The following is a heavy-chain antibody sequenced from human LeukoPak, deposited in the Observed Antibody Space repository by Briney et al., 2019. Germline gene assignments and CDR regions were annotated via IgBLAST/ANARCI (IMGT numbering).Heavy chain of an antibody. CDR1: GFTIGDYG. CDR3: AKDSTDSSGYIGYFDY. D-gene: IGHD3-22*01. Sequence: PGGSLRLSCIVSGFTIGDYGMAWVRQAPGKGLEWVAVISYDGSNKYYADSVKGRFTISRDNSKNTLYLQMNSLRAEDTAVYYCAKDSTDSSGYIGYFDYWGQGTLVTVSS. CDR2: ISYDGSNK. J-gene: IGHJ4*02. V-gene: IGHV3-30*18.